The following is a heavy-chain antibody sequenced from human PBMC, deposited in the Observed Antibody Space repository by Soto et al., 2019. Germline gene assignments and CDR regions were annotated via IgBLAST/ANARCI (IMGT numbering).Heavy chain of an antibody. D-gene: IGHD6-19*01. Sequence: GGSLRLSCAASGFTFSSYSMNWVRQAPGKGLEWVSYISSSSSTIYYADSVKGRFTISRDNAKNSLYLQMNSLRAEDTAVYYGESDTPTVAEDYCGQGTLVTVSS. V-gene: IGHV3-48*01. CDR3: ESDTPTVAEDY. CDR2: ISSSSSTI. CDR1: GFTFSSYS. J-gene: IGHJ4*02.